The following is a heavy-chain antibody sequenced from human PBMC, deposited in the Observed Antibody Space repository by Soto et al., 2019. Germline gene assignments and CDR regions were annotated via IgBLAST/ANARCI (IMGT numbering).Heavy chain of an antibody. V-gene: IGHV1-8*01. CDR2: MNPNSGNT. D-gene: IGHD3-22*01. CDR1: GYTFTSYD. CDR3: AREVVSRRMVV. J-gene: IGHJ6*02. Sequence: QVQLVQSGAEVKKPGASVKVSCKASGYTFTSYDINWVRQATGQGLEWMGWMNPNSGNTGYAQKFQGRVTMTKNTSMSTDYTELSSLRSEGTVMYYCAREVVSRRMVVWGQGAPFTDSS.